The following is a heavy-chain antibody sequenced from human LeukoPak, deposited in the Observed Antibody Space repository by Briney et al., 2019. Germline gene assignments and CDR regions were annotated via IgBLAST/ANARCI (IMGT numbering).Heavy chain of an antibody. CDR1: GGSISSGGYY. J-gene: IGHJ5*02. V-gene: IGHV4-31*03. Sequence: PSQTLSLTCTVSGGSISSGGYYWSWIRQHPGKGLEWIGYNHYSGSTYYNPSLKSRVTISVDTSKNQFSLKLSSVTAADTAVYYCARAFGTKMSWSDPWGQGTLVTVSS. CDR2: NHYSGST. D-gene: IGHD3-10*01. CDR3: ARAFGTKMSWSDP.